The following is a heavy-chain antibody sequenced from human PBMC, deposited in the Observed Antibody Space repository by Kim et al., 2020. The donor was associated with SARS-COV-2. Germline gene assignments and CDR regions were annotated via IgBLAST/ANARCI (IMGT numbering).Heavy chain of an antibody. CDR1: GGTFSNYT. J-gene: IGHJ4*02. D-gene: IGHD6-19*01. Sequence: SVKVSCKASGGTFSNYTINWVRQAPGQGLEWMGGIIPLFGTANYVQKFQGRVTITADESTSTAYVELSSLRSEDTAVYYCAWAVPGPGYFDFWGQGTLVTVSS. CDR3: AWAVPGPGYFDF. V-gene: IGHV1-69*13. CDR2: IIPLFGTA.